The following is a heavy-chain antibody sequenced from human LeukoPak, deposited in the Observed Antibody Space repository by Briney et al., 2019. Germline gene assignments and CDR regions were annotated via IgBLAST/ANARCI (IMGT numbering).Heavy chain of an antibody. CDR3: ARGIFYGGRNQYIWFDL. CDR2: SSHSGSS. Sequence: SETLSLTCAVYGEPFRGFFWSWIRQAPGKGLEWIGESSHSGSSNYNPSLKSRITMPLDTSKSQVSLRLTSVTAADTAIYYCARGIFYGGRNQYIWFDLWGQGTLVTVSS. J-gene: IGHJ5*02. CDR1: GEPFRGFF. D-gene: IGHD4-23*01. V-gene: IGHV4-34*01.